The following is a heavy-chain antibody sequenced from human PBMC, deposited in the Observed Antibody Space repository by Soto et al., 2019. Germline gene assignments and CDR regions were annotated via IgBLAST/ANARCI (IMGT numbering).Heavy chain of an antibody. Sequence: GSLRLSCAASGFTFSSYAMSWVRQAPGKGLEWVSAISGSGGNTYYADSVQGRFTISRDNSKNTLYLQMNSLRAEDTAVYYCAKGGGFDSSNYYYNFDYWGQGTLVTVSS. J-gene: IGHJ4*02. D-gene: IGHD3-22*01. V-gene: IGHV3-23*01. CDR1: GFTFSSYA. CDR3: AKGGGFDSSNYYYNFDY. CDR2: ISGSGGNT.